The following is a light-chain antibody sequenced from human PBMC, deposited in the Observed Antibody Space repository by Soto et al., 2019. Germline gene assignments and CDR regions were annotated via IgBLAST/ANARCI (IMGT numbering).Light chain of an antibody. CDR2: KAS. CDR1: QSISSW. J-gene: IGKJ1*01. CDR3: QQYNRAWT. V-gene: IGKV1-5*03. Sequence: DIQMTQSPSTLSASVGDRVTITCRASQSISSWLAWYQQKPGKAPKLLIYKASSLESGVPSRFSGSGSGTEFILTISSLQPDDFATYYCQQYNRAWTFGQGTKVDIK.